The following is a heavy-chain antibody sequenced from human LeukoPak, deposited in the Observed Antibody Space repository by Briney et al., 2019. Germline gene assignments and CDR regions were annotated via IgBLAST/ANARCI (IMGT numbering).Heavy chain of an antibody. Sequence: ASVKVSCKASGYTFTDYYMHWVRQAPGQGLEWMGWINPNSGGTNYAQKFQGRVTMTRDTSISTAYMELSRLRSDDTAVYYCARGRYYHSSGYYSIDGDLDYWGQGTLVTVSS. J-gene: IGHJ4*02. D-gene: IGHD3-22*01. V-gene: IGHV1-2*02. CDR2: INPNSGGT. CDR1: GYTFTDYY. CDR3: ARGRYYHSSGYYSIDGDLDY.